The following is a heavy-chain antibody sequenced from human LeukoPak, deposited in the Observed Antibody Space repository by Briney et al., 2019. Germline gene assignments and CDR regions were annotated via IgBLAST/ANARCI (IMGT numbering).Heavy chain of an antibody. V-gene: IGHV3-7*01. Sequence: GGSLRLSCAASGFTFSDNWMSWVRQAPGKGLEWVANIKEDGSEIHYVDSVKGRFTISRDNANNSLYLQMNRLRVEDTAVYYCAREGTTVTLFDYWGQGTLVTVSS. CDR1: GFTFSDNW. J-gene: IGHJ4*02. D-gene: IGHD4-17*01. CDR3: AREGTTVTLFDY. CDR2: IKEDGSEI.